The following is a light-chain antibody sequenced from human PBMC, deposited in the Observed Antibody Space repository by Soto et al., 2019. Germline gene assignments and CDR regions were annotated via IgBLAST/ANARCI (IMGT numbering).Light chain of an antibody. Sequence: EMVFTQSPCTLSLSPGERATLSCRASQSVSSSYLAWYQQKPGQAPRLVIYGASSRATGIPDRFSGSGSGTDFTLTISRLEPEDFAVYYCQQCGSSRTFGQGTKV. CDR1: QSVSSSY. CDR2: GAS. CDR3: QQCGSSRT. V-gene: IGKV3-20*01. J-gene: IGKJ1*01.